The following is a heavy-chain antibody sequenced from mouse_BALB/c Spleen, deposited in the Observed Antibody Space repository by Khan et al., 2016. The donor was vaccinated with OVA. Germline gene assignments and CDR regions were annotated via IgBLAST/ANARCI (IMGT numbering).Heavy chain of an antibody. Sequence: VQLQQSGPELVKPGASVKIPCKASGYTFTDYNMDWVKLSHGKSLEWIGDINPNNGYTIYNQKFKGKATLTVDKSSSTAYMELRSLTSEDTAVYCGARGVYGSRGAWFAYWGQGTLVTVSA. J-gene: IGHJ3*01. CDR3: ARGVYGSRGAWFAY. V-gene: IGHV1-18*01. CDR1: GYTFTDYN. D-gene: IGHD1-1*01. CDR2: INPNNGYT.